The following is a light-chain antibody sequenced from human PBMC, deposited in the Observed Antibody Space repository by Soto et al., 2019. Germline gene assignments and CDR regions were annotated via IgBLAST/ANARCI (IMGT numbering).Light chain of an antibody. J-gene: IGKJ1*01. V-gene: IGKV1-5*03. Sequence: DIEMTQSPSTLSASVGDRVTITCRASQNINSWLAWYQQKPGKAPNLLIYKASTLESVVPSRFSGSGSGTEFTLTISSLQPDDFATYYCQQYHSYSTFGQGTKVEIK. CDR2: KAS. CDR1: QNINSW. CDR3: QQYHSYST.